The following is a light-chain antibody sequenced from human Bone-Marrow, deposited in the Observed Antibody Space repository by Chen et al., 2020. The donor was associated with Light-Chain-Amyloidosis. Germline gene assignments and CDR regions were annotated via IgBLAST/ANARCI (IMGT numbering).Light chain of an antibody. Sequence: QSALPQPASVSGSPGPSITLSRHGTSSDIGGYDHVSWFQKNPGKAPKLIVFGATQRPSGVSPRFSGSKSGNTAYLTISGLQAEDEADYFCSSYAGSATFALFGGGTSLTVL. J-gene: IGLJ2*01. CDR3: SSYAGSATFAL. CDR1: SSDIGGYDH. CDR2: GAT. V-gene: IGLV2-23*02.